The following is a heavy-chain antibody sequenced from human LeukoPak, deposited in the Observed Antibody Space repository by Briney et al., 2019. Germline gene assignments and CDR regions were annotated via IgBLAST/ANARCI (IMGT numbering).Heavy chain of an antibody. J-gene: IGHJ6*03. V-gene: IGHV1-69*13. CDR3: AIVVVPAATYYYYYMDV. CDR2: IIPIFGTA. CDR1: GYTFTSYG. Sequence: ASVKVSCKASGYTFTSYGISWVRQAPGQGLEWMGGIIPIFGTANYAQKFQGRVTITADESTSTAYMELSSLRSEDTAVYYCAIVVVPAATYYYYYMDVWGKGTTVTVSS. D-gene: IGHD2-2*01.